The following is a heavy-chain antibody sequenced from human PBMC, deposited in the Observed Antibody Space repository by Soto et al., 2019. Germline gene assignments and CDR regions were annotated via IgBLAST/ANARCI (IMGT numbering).Heavy chain of an antibody. Sequence: SVKVSCKASGGTFSSYAISWVRQAPGQGLEWMGGIIPIFGTANYAQKFQGRVTITADESTSTAYMELSSLRSEDTAVYYCAGRNYDSSGSNPGPTAFDIWGQGTMVTVSS. J-gene: IGHJ3*02. V-gene: IGHV1-69*13. CDR2: IIPIFGTA. CDR1: GGTFSSYA. D-gene: IGHD3-22*01. CDR3: AGRNYDSSGSNPGPTAFDI.